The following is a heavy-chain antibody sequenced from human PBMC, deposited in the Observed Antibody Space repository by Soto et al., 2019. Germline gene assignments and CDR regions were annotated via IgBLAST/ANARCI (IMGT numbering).Heavy chain of an antibody. Sequence: EVQLLESGGGLVQPGGSLRLSCAASGFTFSSYAMSWVRQAPGKGLEWVSAISGSGGSTYYADSVKGRFTISRDNSKNTLYLQMNSLRAEDTAVYYCATVCLGMITFGGGKNCDYWGQGTLVTVSS. CDR1: GFTFSSYA. J-gene: IGHJ4*02. V-gene: IGHV3-23*01. D-gene: IGHD3-16*01. CDR3: ATVCLGMITFGGGKNCDY. CDR2: ISGSGGST.